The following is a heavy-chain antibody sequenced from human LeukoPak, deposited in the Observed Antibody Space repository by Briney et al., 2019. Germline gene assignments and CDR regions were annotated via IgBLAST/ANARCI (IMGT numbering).Heavy chain of an antibody. J-gene: IGHJ2*01. Sequence: GASVTVSFTTSVNIFTDYYIHWVRQAPGRGREWMGWINPNNGGANFAQKFQGRVTFNRDSAISTVYMDLSRLRSDDTAVYYCARAGAAAVPDWYFDLWGRGTLVTVSS. V-gene: IGHV1-2*02. D-gene: IGHD6-13*01. CDR1: VNIFTDYY. CDR2: INPNNGGA. CDR3: ARAGAAAVPDWYFDL.